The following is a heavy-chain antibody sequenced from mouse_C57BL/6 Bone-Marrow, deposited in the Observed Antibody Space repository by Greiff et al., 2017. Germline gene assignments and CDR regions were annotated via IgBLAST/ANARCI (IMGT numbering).Heavy chain of an antibody. CDR3: ARHLRDY. CDR1: GYTFTSYW. J-gene: IGHJ4*01. CDR2: IYTSDSET. V-gene: IGHV1-61*01. Sequence: QVQLKQPGAELVRPGSSVKLSCKASGYTFTSYWMDWVKQRPGQGLEWIGNIYTSDSETHYNQKFKDKATLTVDKSSSTAYMQLSSLTSEDSAVYYCARHLRDYWGQGTSVTVAS.